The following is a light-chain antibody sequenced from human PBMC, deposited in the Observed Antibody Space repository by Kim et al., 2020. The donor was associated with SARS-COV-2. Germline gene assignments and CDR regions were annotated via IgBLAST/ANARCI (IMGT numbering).Light chain of an antibody. CDR3: GTWDSSLSAPV. J-gene: IGLJ3*02. Sequence: GQKVTLSCSGSSSNIGNNYVSWYQQLPGTAPKLLIYDNNKRPSGIPDRFSGSKSGTSATLGITGLQTGDEADYYCGTWDSSLSAPVFGGGTQLTVL. CDR2: DNN. V-gene: IGLV1-51*01. CDR1: SSNIGNNY.